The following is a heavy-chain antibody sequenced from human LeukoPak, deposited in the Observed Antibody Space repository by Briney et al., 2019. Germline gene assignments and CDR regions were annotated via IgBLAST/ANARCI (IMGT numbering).Heavy chain of an antibody. Sequence: GASVKVSCKASGGTFSSYAISWVRQAPGQGLEWMGGIIPIFGTANYAQKFQGRVTITADKSTSTAYMELSSLRSEDTAVYYCARDSSKNIYCSGGSCRQTGVDYWGQGTLVTVSS. V-gene: IGHV1-69*06. J-gene: IGHJ4*02. CDR3: ARDSSKNIYCSGGSCRQTGVDY. D-gene: IGHD2-15*01. CDR1: GGTFSSYA. CDR2: IIPIFGTA.